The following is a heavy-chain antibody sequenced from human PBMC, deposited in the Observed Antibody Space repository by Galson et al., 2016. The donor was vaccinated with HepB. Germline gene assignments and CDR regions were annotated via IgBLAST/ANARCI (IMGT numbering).Heavy chain of an antibody. CDR1: GFTFSSYA. J-gene: IGHJ4*02. CDR3: AKVGFSDLDY. CDR2: ISSSGEHI. Sequence: SLRLSCAASGFTFSSYAMSWVRQSPGEGLEWVSSISSSGEHISYADSGKGRFTISRDNSKNTVSLLMSSLRADDTAIYYCAKVGFSDLDYWGQGTLVTVSS. V-gene: IGHV3-23*01. D-gene: IGHD1-26*01.